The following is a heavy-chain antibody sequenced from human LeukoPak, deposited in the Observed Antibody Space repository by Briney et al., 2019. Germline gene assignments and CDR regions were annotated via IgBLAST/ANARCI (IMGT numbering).Heavy chain of an antibody. Sequence: SETLSLTCGVRGVSFSGNYWSWIRQSPGKGLEWIGEIYQTQYTTYNPSLKSRVTIWADTSVNQLSLTVTSVTAPDTAIYYCARIRCSHGDDSCYNYWGRGTLVTVSS. V-gene: IGHV4-34*01. CDR1: GVSFSGNY. CDR3: ARIRCSHGDDSCYNY. J-gene: IGHJ4*02. CDR2: IYQTQYT. D-gene: IGHD2-21*01.